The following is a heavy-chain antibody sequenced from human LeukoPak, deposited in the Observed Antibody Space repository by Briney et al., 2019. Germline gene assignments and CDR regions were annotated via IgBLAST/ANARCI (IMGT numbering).Heavy chain of an antibody. D-gene: IGHD3-16*01. CDR1: GFSMSVYW. CDR3: ARDPEGFGATYFDY. J-gene: IGHJ4*02. Sequence: GGSLRLSCEASGFSMSVYWMSWVRQAPGKGLEWVGNIKQDGSERNYVDSVKGRFTISRDNAKKSLYLQMNSLRAEDTAVFYCARDPEGFGATYFDYWGQGTLVTVSS. CDR2: IKQDGSER. V-gene: IGHV3-7*01.